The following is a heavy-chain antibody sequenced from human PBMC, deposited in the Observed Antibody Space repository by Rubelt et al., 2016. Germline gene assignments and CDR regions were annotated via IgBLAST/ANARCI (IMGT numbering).Heavy chain of an antibody. CDR2: ISSSSSTI. CDR3: AGAGIAARPAYYYYGMDV. D-gene: IGHD6-6*01. J-gene: IGHJ6*02. Sequence: SSYSMNWVRQAPGKGLEWVSYISSSSSTIYYADSVKGRFTISRDNAKNSLYLQMNSLRDEDTAVYYCAGAGIAARPAYYYYGMDVWGQGTTVTVSS. V-gene: IGHV3-48*02. CDR1: SSYS.